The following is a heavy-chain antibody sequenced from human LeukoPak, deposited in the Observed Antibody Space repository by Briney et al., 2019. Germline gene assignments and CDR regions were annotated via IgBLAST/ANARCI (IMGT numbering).Heavy chain of an antibody. D-gene: IGHD2-2*02. CDR1: GGTFSSYT. CDR2: IIPILGIA. CDR3: ARGYCSSTSCYMSAFDI. V-gene: IGHV1-69*02. J-gene: IGHJ3*02. Sequence: SVKVSCKASGGTFSSYTISWVRQAPGQGLEWMGRIIPILGIANYAQTFQGRVTITADKSPSTAYMELSSLRSGDTAVYYCARGYCSSTSCYMSAFDIWGQGTMVTVSS.